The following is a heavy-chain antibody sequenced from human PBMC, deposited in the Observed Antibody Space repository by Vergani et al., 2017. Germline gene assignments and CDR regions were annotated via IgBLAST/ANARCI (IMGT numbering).Heavy chain of an antibody. CDR1: CVSITSISYY. Sequence: QLHLQESGPGLVKPSETLSLTFTVSCVSITSISYYLGSIRQPPGKGLEWIGNIYHSGGAYYNPSLKGRVTISVDTSKNQFSLEVTSVTAADTAIYFCARTESFILRYFHWALWGQGTLVTVSS. CDR3: ARTESFILRYFHWAL. D-gene: IGHD3-9*01. J-gene: IGHJ4*02. V-gene: IGHV4-39*01. CDR2: IYHSGGA.